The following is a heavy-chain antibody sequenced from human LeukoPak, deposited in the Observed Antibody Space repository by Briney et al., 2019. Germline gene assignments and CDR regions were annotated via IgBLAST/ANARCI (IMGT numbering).Heavy chain of an antibody. CDR3: ARARIGYSSSWYVNDY. Sequence: SETLSLTCTVSGGSISSSSYYWGWIRQPPGKGLEWIGSIYYSGSTYYKSSLKSRVTISVDTSKNQFSLKLSSVTAADTAVYYCARARIGYSSSWYVNDYWGQGTLVTVSS. D-gene: IGHD6-13*01. CDR2: IYYSGST. V-gene: IGHV4-39*07. CDR1: GGSISSSSYY. J-gene: IGHJ4*02.